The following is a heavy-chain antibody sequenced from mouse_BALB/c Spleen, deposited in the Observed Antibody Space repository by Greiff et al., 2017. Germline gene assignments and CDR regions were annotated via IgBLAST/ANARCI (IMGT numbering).Heavy chain of an antibody. D-gene: IGHD1-1*01. CDR1: GFTFSSYT. Sequence: EVHLVESGGGLVQPGGSLKLSCAASGFTFSSYTMSWVRQTPEKRLEWVAYISNGGGSTYYPDTVKGRFTISRDSAKNTLYLQMSSLKSEDTAMYYCARKEGAYYYGSSYDYAMDYWGQGTSVTVSS. CDR3: ARKEGAYYYGSSYDYAMDY. V-gene: IGHV5-12-2*01. J-gene: IGHJ4*01. CDR2: ISNGGGST.